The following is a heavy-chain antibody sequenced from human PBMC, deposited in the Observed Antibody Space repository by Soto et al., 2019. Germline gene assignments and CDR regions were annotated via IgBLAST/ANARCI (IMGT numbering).Heavy chain of an antibody. J-gene: IGHJ6*02. Sequence: GGSLRLSCAASGFTVSSNYMSWVRQAPGKGLEWVSVIYSGGSTYYADSVKGRFTISRDNSKNTLYLQMNSLRAEDTAVYYCARAKGAAQFYYYYYGMDVWGQGTTVTVSS. CDR1: GFTVSSNY. D-gene: IGHD6-6*01. CDR3: ARAKGAAQFYYYYYGMDV. V-gene: IGHV3-53*01. CDR2: IYSGGST.